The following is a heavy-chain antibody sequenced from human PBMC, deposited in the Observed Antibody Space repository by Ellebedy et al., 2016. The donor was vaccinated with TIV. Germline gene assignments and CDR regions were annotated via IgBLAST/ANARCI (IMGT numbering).Heavy chain of an antibody. J-gene: IGHJ5*01. Sequence: GGSLRLXXAASGFTFSDYYMSWVRQAPGKGLEWVSYISSSGNTIHYADSVKGRFTMSRDNAKNSLYLQMNSLRAEDTAVYYCARDRRDGYNRLDSWGQGTLVTVSS. D-gene: IGHD5-24*01. CDR1: GFTFSDYY. CDR2: ISSSGNTI. V-gene: IGHV3-11*01. CDR3: ARDRRDGYNRLDS.